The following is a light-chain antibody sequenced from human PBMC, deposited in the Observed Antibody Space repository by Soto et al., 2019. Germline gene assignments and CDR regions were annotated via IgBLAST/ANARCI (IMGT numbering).Light chain of an antibody. CDR3: QQYNSYPFT. CDR2: DAS. CDR1: QSISSW. V-gene: IGKV1-5*01. J-gene: IGKJ2*01. Sequence: DIQMTQSPSTLSASVGDRVTITCRASQSISSWLAWYQQKPGKAPKLLIYDASSLESGVPSRFSGSGSGTEFTLTISSLQPDDFATYYCQQYNSYPFTFGQVTTLEIK.